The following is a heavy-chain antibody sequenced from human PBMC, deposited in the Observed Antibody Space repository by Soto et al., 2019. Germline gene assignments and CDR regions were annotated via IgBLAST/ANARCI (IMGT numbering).Heavy chain of an antibody. CDR3: ARDPSSGWTFDY. CDR1: GYTFTRYG. CDR2: ISTSNGNT. J-gene: IGHJ4*02. Sequence: QVQLVQSGGEVKKPGASVKVSCKASGYTFTRYGISWVRQAPGQGLEWMGWISTSNGNTNYAQNLQGRVTLTTDTSTSTAYMELRSLRSDDTAVYYCARDPSSGWTFDYWGQGTLVTVSS. V-gene: IGHV1-18*01. D-gene: IGHD6-19*01.